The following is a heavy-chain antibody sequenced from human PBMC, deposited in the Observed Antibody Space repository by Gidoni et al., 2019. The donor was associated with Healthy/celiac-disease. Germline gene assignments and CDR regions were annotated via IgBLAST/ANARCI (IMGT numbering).Heavy chain of an antibody. J-gene: IGHJ4*02. CDR2: IYYGGST. Sequence: QLQLQESGPGLVKPSETLSLTCTVSGGSISRSSYYWGWIRQPPGKGLGWMGSIYYGGSTYYNPSLKSRVTISVDTSKNQFSLKLSSVTAADTAVYYCARHRHYDYVWGRSGDFDYWGQGTLVTVSS. V-gene: IGHV4-39*01. D-gene: IGHD3-16*01. CDR3: ARHRHYDYVWGRSGDFDY. CDR1: GGSISRSSYY.